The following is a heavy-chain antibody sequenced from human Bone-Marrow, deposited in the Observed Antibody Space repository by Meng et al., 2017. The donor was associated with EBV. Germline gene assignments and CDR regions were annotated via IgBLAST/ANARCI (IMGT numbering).Heavy chain of an antibody. V-gene: IGHV4-30-4*01. CDR3: ARGSSFCSGGSCFEN. J-gene: IGHJ4*02. CDR2: MYYNGIN. Sequence: QVQPQESGPVPGKPSQTLSLTLAVFCGFISTGYYYWTWIRQPTGKGLEWIVYMYYNGINYYNPSLKSRVTISGDSSKNPFSLNLTSVTAADTAVYFCARGSSFCSGGSCFENWGQGTLVTVSS. D-gene: IGHD2-15*01. CDR1: CGFISTGYYY.